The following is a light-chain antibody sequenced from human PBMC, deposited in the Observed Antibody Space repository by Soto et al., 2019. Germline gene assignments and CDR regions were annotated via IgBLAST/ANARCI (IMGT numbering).Light chain of an antibody. Sequence: QSVVTQPASVSGSPGQSITISCTGTSSDFYGYNYVSWYQQLPGKAPKLLIYEVTSRPSGVSNRFSGSKSGSTASLTISGLLAEDEADYYCSSYTSGSTLYVFGTGTKVTVL. CDR3: SSYTSGSTLYV. J-gene: IGLJ1*01. CDR2: EVT. V-gene: IGLV2-14*01. CDR1: SSDFYGYNY.